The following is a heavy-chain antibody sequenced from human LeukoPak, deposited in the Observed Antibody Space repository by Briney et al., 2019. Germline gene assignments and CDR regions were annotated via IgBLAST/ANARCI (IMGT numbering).Heavy chain of an antibody. CDR1: GDSVSSISVA. Sequence: SQTLSLTCAITGDSVSSISVAWNWIRQSPSRGLEWLGRTYYRSKWYYEYAVSVKGRININPDPSKNQFSLQLNSVTPEDTAVYYCALARSEYHYGMDIWGQGTTVTVSS. J-gene: IGHJ6*02. CDR2: TYYRSKWYY. CDR3: ALARSEYHYGMDI. V-gene: IGHV6-1*01.